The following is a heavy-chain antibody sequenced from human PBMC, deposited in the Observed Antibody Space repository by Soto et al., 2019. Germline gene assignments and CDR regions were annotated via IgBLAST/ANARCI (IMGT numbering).Heavy chain of an antibody. CDR3: ARDRSGGWLRGVQINWFDP. V-gene: IGHV1-69*13. CDR2: IIPIFGTA. Sequence: SVKVSCKASGGTFSSYAISWVRQAPGQGLEWMGGIIPIFGTASYAQKFQGRVTITADESTSTAYMELSSLRSEDTAVYYCARDRSGGWLRGVQINWFDPWGQGTLVTVSS. D-gene: IGHD5-12*01. CDR1: GGTFSSYA. J-gene: IGHJ5*02.